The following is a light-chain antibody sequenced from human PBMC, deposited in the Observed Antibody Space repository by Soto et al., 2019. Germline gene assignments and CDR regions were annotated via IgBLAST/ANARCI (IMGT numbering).Light chain of an antibody. V-gene: IGKV1D-16*01. J-gene: IGKJ1*01. Sequence: DTQMTQSPSSVSASVGDRVTITCRASQGINSWLAWYQEKPGKAPKLLIYAASSLESGAPSRFSGSGSGTEFTLPISSLQPDDFATYYCGRYDSYPWTFGQGTKVEIE. CDR1: QGINSW. CDR3: GRYDSYPWT. CDR2: AAS.